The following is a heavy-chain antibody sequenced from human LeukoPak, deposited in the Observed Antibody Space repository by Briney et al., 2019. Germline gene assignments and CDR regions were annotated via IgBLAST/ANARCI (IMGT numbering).Heavy chain of an antibody. Sequence: PSETLSLTCTVSGGSISSYYWSWIRQPPGKGLEWIGYIYYSGSTNYNPSLKSRVTISVDTSKNQFSLKLSSVTAADMAVYYCARFLNYYDSSGYHSDWGQGTLVTVSS. J-gene: IGHJ4*02. V-gene: IGHV4-59*01. CDR3: ARFLNYYDSSGYHSD. CDR2: IYYSGST. CDR1: GGSISSYY. D-gene: IGHD3-22*01.